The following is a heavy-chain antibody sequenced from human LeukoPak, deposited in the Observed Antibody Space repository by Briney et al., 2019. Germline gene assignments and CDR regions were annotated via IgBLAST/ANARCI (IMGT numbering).Heavy chain of an antibody. Sequence: SETLSLTCTVSGGSISSYYWNWIRQPPGKGLEWIAHIYYSGSTNYNPSLKSRVTISVDTSKNQFSLKLSSVTAADTAVYYCARNSSELYYYDTSGYQYYHYMDVWAKGPRSPSP. V-gene: IGHV4-59*01. J-gene: IGHJ6*03. CDR2: IYYSGST. CDR1: GGSISSYY. D-gene: IGHD3-22*01. CDR3: ARNSSELYYYDTSGYQYYHYMDV.